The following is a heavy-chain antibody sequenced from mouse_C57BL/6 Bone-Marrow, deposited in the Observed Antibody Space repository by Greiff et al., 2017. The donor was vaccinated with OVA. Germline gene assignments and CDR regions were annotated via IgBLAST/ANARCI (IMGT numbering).Heavy chain of an antibody. D-gene: IGHD1-1*01. J-gene: IGHJ4*01. CDR2: ISSGGSYT. Sequence: DVMLVESGGDLVKPGGSLKLSCAASGFTFSSYGMSWVRQTPDKRLEWVATISSGGSYTYYPDSVKGRFTISRDNAKNTLYLQMSSLKSEVTAMYYCARRGSGAMDYWGQGTSVTVSS. CDR1: GFTFSSYG. CDR3: ARRGSGAMDY. V-gene: IGHV5-6*02.